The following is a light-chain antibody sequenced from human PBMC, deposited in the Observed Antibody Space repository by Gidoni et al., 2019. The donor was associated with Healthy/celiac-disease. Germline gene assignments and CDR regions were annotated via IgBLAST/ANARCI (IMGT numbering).Light chain of an antibody. J-gene: IGKJ3*01. CDR1: QDISNY. Sequence: EIQLTQPPSSLSASVGDRVTITCQASQDISNYLNWYQQKPGNAPKLLIYAASNLETGVPARFSGSGSGTDFTFTISSLQPEDVATYYCQQYDNLEVTFGPGTKVDIK. V-gene: IGKV1-33*01. CDR3: QQYDNLEVT. CDR2: AAS.